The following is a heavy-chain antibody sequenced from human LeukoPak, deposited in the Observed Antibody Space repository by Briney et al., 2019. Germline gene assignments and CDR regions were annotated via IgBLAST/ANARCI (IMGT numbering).Heavy chain of an antibody. CDR2: ISGRGAGT. J-gene: IGHJ4*01. CDR1: GFTFSSYS. D-gene: IGHD3-22*01. Sequence: GGSLRLSCAASGFTFSSYSMNWVRQAPGKGLEWVSCISGRGAGTYYADSVKGRFTISRDKSKNTLYLQMDSLRAEDTAIYYCVKKYYYDGSGNPIFDHWGQGTLVAVSS. V-gene: IGHV3-23*01. CDR3: VKKYYYDGSGNPIFDH.